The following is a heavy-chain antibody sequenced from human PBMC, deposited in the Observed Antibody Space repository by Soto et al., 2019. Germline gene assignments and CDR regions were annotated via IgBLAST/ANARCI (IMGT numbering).Heavy chain of an antibody. CDR2: ISGSGGSNK. J-gene: IGHJ6*02. Sequence: PGGSLRLSCAASGFTFSSYAMSWVRQAPGKGLEWVSAISGSGGSNKYYADSVKGRFTISRDNSKNTLYLQMNSLRAEDTAVYYCARDSWSLEWLRLSYYYYGLDVWGQGTTVTASS. D-gene: IGHD5-12*01. V-gene: IGHV3-23*01. CDR1: GFTFSSYA. CDR3: ARDSWSLEWLRLSYYYYGLDV.